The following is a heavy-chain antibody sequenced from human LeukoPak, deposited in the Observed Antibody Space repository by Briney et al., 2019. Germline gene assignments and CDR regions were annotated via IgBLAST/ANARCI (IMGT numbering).Heavy chain of an antibody. CDR3: ARDGEAVLRYFDWLRPYYFDY. Sequence: GGSLRLSCAASGFTFSSYSMNWVRQAPGKGLEWVSYISSSSSTIYYADSVKGRFTISRDNAKNSLYLQMNSLRAEDTAAYYCARDGEAVLRYFDWLRPYYFDYWGQGTLVTVSS. D-gene: IGHD3-9*01. J-gene: IGHJ4*02. CDR1: GFTFSSYS. CDR2: ISSSSSTI. V-gene: IGHV3-48*01.